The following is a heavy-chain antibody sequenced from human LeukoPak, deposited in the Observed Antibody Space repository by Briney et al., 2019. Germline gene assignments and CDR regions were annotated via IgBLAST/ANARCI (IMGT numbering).Heavy chain of an antibody. D-gene: IGHD5-12*01. V-gene: IGHV4-31*03. CDR3: ARWGNSGYASGYFDY. CDR1: GDSISSGGNY. J-gene: IGHJ4*02. CDR2: IYYSGST. Sequence: PSETLSLTCTVSGDSISSGGNYWSWLRQHPGKGLEWIGHIYYSGSTYYNPSLKSRLTISVDTSKNQFSLKLSSVTAADTAVYYCARWGNSGYASGYFDYWGQGTLVTVSS.